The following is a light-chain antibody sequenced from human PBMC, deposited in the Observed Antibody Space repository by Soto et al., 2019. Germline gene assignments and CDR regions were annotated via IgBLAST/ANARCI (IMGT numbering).Light chain of an antibody. Sequence: IVLTQSPVTLASSPGGGATLSSRACATVSSSYSAWYQQKPGQAPRLVIYDTSSRATGIPDRFSGSGSKTDFTLSIGRLEPEEFALYYCQQYDSSSITFCQGTRLEIK. V-gene: IGKV3-20*01. J-gene: IGKJ5*01. CDR3: QQYDSSSIT. CDR2: DTS. CDR1: ATVSSSY.